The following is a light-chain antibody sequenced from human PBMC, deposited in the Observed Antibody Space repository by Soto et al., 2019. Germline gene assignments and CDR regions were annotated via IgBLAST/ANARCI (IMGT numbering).Light chain of an antibody. CDR1: QSVSSN. V-gene: IGKV3-20*01. J-gene: IGKJ1*01. CDR3: QQYGGSPRT. CDR2: GAS. Sequence: EMGITRCPATLSVSPGERATLSCRASQSVSSNLAWYQQKPGQAPRLLIYGASNRATGIPDRFSGSGSGTDVTLTISKLEPEDFAVYHCQQYGGSPRTVGQGTKVDI.